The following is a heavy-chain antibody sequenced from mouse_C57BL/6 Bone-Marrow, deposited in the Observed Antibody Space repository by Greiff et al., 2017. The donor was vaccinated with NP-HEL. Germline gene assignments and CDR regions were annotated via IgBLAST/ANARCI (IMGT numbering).Heavy chain of an antibody. CDR2: IDPSDSYT. J-gene: IGHJ3*01. Sequence: QVQLQQPGAELVMPGASVKLSCKASGYTFTSYWMHWVKQRPGQGLEWIGEIDPSDSYTNYNQKFKGKSTLTVDKSSSTAYMQLSSLTSEDSAVYYCARDYHVGLAYWGQGTLVTVSA. CDR1: GYTFTSYW. V-gene: IGHV1-69*01. D-gene: IGHD1-1*01. CDR3: ARDYHVGLAY.